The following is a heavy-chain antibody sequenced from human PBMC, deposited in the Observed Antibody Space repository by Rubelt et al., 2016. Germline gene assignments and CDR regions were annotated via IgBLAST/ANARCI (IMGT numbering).Heavy chain of an antibody. Sequence: QVQLVQSGAEVKKPGASVKVSCKASGYTFTSYGISWVRQAPGQGLEWMGWICAYNGNTNYAQKTQGRVTMTTDTSTRTAYMELRSLRSDDTAVYYCARDLPPFRRYNWNFPLDYWGQGTLVTVSS. CDR3: ARDLPPFRRYNWNFPLDY. CDR1: GYTFTSYG. V-gene: IGHV1-18*01. J-gene: IGHJ4*02. CDR2: ICAYNGNT. D-gene: IGHD1-7*01.